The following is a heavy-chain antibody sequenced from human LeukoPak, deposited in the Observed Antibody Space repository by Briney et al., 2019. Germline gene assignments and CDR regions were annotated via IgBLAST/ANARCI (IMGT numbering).Heavy chain of an antibody. J-gene: IGHJ4*02. CDR1: GYTLTKLS. V-gene: IGHV1-18*01. Sequence: ASVKVSCKVSGYTLTKLSMHWVRQAPGKGLEWTGWISAYNGNTNYAQKLQGRVTMTTDTSTSTAYMELRSLRSDDTAVYYCAREPGVGGSSGWSDYWGQGTLVTVSS. CDR2: ISAYNGNT. D-gene: IGHD6-19*01. CDR3: AREPGVGGSSGWSDY.